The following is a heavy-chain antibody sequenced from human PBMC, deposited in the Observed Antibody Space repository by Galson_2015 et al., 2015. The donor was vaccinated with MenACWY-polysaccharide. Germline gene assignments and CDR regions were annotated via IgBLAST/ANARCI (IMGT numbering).Heavy chain of an antibody. D-gene: IGHD1-26*01. J-gene: IGHJ6*02. V-gene: IGHV3-48*03. Sequence: SLRLSCAASGFIFSSYEMNRVRQAPGKGLEWVSHITSSTSAIYYADSVKGRFTISRDNAKNSLYLQMSSLRAEDTAVYYCARGSYGNGHGIDVWGQATTVTVSS. CDR1: GFIFSSYE. CDR2: ITSSTSAI. CDR3: ARGSYGNGHGIDV.